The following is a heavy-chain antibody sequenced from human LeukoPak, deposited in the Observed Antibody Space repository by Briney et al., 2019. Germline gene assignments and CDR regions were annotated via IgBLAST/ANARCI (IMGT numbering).Heavy chain of an antibody. D-gene: IGHD3-22*01. V-gene: IGHV1-8*01. J-gene: IGHJ6*02. CDR2: MNPNSGNT. Sequence: ASVKVSCKASGYTFNNYDINWVRQATGQGLEWMGWMNPNSGNTGYAQKFQGGVTMTRNTSISTAYMELSSLRSEDTAVYYCARVYYDSSGYWRSYYYYGMDVWGQGTTVTVSS. CDR1: GYTFNNYD. CDR3: ARVYYDSSGYWRSYYYYGMDV.